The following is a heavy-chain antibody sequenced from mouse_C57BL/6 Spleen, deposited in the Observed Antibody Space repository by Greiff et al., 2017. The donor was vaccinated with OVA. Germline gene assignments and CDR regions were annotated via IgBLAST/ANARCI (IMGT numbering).Heavy chain of an antibody. D-gene: IGHD1-1*01. Sequence: LVESGPELVKPGASVKISCKASGYAFSSSWMNWVKQRPGKGLEWIGRIYPGDGDTNYNGKFKGKATLTADKSSSTAYMQLSSLTSEDSAVYFCARTGFTTVVVYWGQGTTLTVSS. J-gene: IGHJ2*01. CDR3: ARTGFTTVVVY. CDR2: IYPGDGDT. V-gene: IGHV1-82*01. CDR1: GYAFSSSW.